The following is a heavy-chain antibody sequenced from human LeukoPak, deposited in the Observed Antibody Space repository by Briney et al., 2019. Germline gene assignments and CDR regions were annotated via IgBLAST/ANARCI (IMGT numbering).Heavy chain of an antibody. CDR3: AREGSSSWYLNYFDY. Sequence: GGSLRLSCAASGXTVSSNYMSWVRQAPGKGLEWVSVIYSGGSTYYADSVKGRFTISRDNSKNTLYLQMNSLRAEDTAVYYCAREGSSSWYLNYFDYWGQGTLVTVSS. V-gene: IGHV3-66*01. CDR2: IYSGGST. CDR1: GXTVSSNY. J-gene: IGHJ4*02. D-gene: IGHD6-13*01.